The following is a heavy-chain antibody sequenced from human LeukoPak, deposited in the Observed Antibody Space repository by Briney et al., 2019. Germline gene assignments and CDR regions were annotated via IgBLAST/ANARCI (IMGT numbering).Heavy chain of an antibody. V-gene: IGHV5-51*01. CDR2: IYPGDSDT. J-gene: IGHJ3*02. CDR1: GYSFTSYR. Sequence: GESLKISCKGSGYSFTSYRIGWVRQMPGKGLEWMGIIYPGDSDTRYSPSFQGQVTISADKSISTAYLQWSSLKASDTAMYYCARGGLAARPGADAFDIWGQGTMVTVSS. D-gene: IGHD6-6*01. CDR3: ARGGLAARPGADAFDI.